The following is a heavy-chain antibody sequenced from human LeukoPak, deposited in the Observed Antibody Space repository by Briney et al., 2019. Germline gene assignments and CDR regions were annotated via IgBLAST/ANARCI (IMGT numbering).Heavy chain of an antibody. D-gene: IGHD4/OR15-4a*01. V-gene: IGHV4-59*01. CDR3: ARELRDAFDI. J-gene: IGHJ3*02. Sequence: SETLSLTCTVSGGSISSYYWSWIRQPPGKGLEWIGYIYTSGSTNYNPSLKSRVTISVDTSKNQFSLKLSSVTAADTAVYYCARELRDAFDIWGQGTMVTVSS. CDR1: GGSISSYY. CDR2: IYTSGST.